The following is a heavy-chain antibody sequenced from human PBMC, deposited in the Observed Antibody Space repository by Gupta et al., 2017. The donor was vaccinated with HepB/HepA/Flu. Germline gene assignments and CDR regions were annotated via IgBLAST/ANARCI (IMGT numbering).Heavy chain of an antibody. CDR3: GRWGPMYYYMDV. Sequence: QVQLVQSGGEVKNPGTSVKLSCKACGYTFNSYGFIWVRQAPGQGLEWIGWISADNGKTDYAQKFQGRVTMTTETSKTTAYMELRSLRSDDTAVYYCGRWGPMYYYMDVWGKGTTVSVSS. CDR2: ISADNGKT. V-gene: IGHV1-18*01. D-gene: IGHD2-2*01. CDR1: GYTFNSYG. J-gene: IGHJ6*03.